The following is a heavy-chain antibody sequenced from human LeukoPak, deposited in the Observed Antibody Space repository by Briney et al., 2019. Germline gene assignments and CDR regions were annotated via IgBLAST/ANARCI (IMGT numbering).Heavy chain of an antibody. D-gene: IGHD3-22*01. CDR2: IYYSGST. CDR1: GGSISSSSYY. CDR3: ARGPDFYDSSGYYPI. Sequence: SETLSLSCTVSGGSISSSSYYWGWIRQPPGKGLEWIGTIYYSGSTYYNASLKSRLTISVDTSKNQFSLKLSSVTAADTAVYYCARGPDFYDSSGYYPIWGQGTLVTVSS. V-gene: IGHV4-39*01. J-gene: IGHJ4*02.